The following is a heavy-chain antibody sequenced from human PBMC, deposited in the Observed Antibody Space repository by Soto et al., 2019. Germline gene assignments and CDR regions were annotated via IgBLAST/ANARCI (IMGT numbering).Heavy chain of an antibody. CDR3: ARSDIVATTDYYYYGMDV. D-gene: IGHD5-12*01. V-gene: IGHV1-2*04. CDR2: INPNSGGT. J-gene: IGHJ6*02. CDR1: GYTFTCCY. Sequence: ASVKVCCKASGYTFTCCYMQWVRQAPGQGLEWMGWINPNSGGTNYAQKFQGWVTMTRDTSISTAYMELSRLRSDDTVVYYCARSDIVATTDYYYYGMDVWGQGTTVTVSS.